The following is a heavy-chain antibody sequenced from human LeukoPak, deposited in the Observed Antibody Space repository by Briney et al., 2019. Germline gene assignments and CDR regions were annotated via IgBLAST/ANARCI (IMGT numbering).Heavy chain of an antibody. CDR1: GYSFTSYW. V-gene: IGHV5-51*01. CDR2: IYPGDSDT. J-gene: IGHJ5*02. D-gene: IGHD1-14*01. CDR3: ARRGSDPHNLPQFHP. Sequence: GESLKISCKGSGYSFTSYWIGWGRPMPGKGLEWVGIIYPGDSDTRYSPSFQGQVTISADKSISTAYLQWSSLKASDTPIYYCARRGSDPHNLPQFHPWGQGTLVTVSS.